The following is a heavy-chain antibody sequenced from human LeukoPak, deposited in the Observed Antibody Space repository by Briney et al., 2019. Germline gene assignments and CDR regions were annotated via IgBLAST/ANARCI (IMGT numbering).Heavy chain of an antibody. CDR3: ARDVGYDSSGSYPYYFDY. CDR2: LKQDGGEN. V-gene: IGHV3-7*05. J-gene: IGHJ4*02. CDR1: PFTFSSYL. D-gene: IGHD3-22*01. Sequence: GGSLRLSRETSPFTFSSYLMTWARQARGKGPEAVANLKQDGGENHYVDSVQGRFTISRDNAKNSLYLQMNSLRAEDTDVYYCARDVGYDSSGSYPYYFDYWGLGTLVTVSS.